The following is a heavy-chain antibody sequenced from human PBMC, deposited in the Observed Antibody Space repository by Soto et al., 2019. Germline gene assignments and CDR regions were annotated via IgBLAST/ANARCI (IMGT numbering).Heavy chain of an antibody. Sequence: SETLSLTCGVSGGSVTSDSWWSWVRQPPGKGLEWIGEIHHSGDDNYNPSLKSRVTLSLDKSKNQFSLELTSVAAADTAVYFCARVEFGTFGAYWGQGTPVTVSS. CDR3: ARVEFGTFGAY. D-gene: IGHD3-10*01. V-gene: IGHV4-4*02. CDR1: GGSVTSDSW. CDR2: IHHSGDD. J-gene: IGHJ4*02.